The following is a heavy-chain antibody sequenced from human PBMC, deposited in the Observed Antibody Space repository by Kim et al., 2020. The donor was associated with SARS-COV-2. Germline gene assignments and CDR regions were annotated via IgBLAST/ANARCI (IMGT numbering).Heavy chain of an antibody. J-gene: IGHJ4*02. CDR3: ARHLGYQPILSVD. Sequence: SETLSLTCTVSGGSISSSSYYWGWIRQPPGKGLEWIGSIYYSGSTYYNPSLKSRVTISVDTSKNQFSLKLSSVTAADTAVYYCARHLGYQPILSVDWGQGTLVTVSS. D-gene: IGHD2-2*01. CDR2: IYYSGST. CDR1: GGSISSSSYY. V-gene: IGHV4-39*01.